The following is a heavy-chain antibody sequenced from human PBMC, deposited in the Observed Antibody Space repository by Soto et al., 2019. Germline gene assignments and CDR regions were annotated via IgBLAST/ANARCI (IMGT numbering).Heavy chain of an antibody. V-gene: IGHV3-66*01. CDR2: IYSGGTT. CDR1: GFTVSSNY. J-gene: IGHJ4*02. CDR3: ARAGISQAAAGSLDCCPIDS. Sequence: EVQLVESGGGLVQPGGSLRLSCAASGFTVSSNYMSWVRQAPGKGLERVSSIYSGGTTYYADSVKGRLTISRDNSKNTLYLQMNSLRAEDTAVYYCARAGISQAAAGSLDCCPIDSWGQGTLVTVSS. D-gene: IGHD6-13*01.